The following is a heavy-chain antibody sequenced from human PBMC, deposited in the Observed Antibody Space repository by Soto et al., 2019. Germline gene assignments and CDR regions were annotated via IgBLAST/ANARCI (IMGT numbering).Heavy chain of an antibody. J-gene: IGHJ4*02. CDR3: PRPQGDYDSYFGY. CDR2: IYYSGST. Sequence: LAPTCTVSGGSISSSSYYWGWIRQPPGKGLEWIGSIYYSGSTYYNPSLKSRVTISVEASKNQFALKLSAVTAADTAAYYFPRPQGDYDSYFGYWGQGTLVTVSS. D-gene: IGHD4-17*01. V-gene: IGHV4-39*01. CDR1: GGSISSSSYY.